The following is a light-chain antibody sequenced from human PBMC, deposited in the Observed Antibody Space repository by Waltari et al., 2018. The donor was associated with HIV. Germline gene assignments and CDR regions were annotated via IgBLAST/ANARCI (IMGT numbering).Light chain of an antibody. CDR3: QQLRT. J-gene: IGKJ1*01. Sequence: DIQLTQFPSFLSASAGDRVIITCRASLGVSGYVAWYQQKPGKAPKLLIYGTSILQGGVPSRFTGRGSGTEFTLTINSLQPEDSATYYCQQLRTFGQGTNVEIK. CDR2: GTS. CDR1: LGVSGY. V-gene: IGKV1-9*01.